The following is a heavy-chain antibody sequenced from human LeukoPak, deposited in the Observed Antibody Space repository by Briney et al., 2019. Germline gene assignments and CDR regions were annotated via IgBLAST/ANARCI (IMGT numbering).Heavy chain of an antibody. CDR2: ISGSGGST. CDR3: AREMWGDYYYYYMDV. CDR1: GFTFSSYA. D-gene: IGHD1-26*01. J-gene: IGHJ6*03. Sequence: PGGSLRLSCAASGFTFSSYAMSWVRQAPGKGLEWVSAISGSGGSTYYADSVKGRFTISRDNSKNTLYLQMNSLRAEDTAVYYCAREMWGDYYYYYMDVWGKGTTVTISS. V-gene: IGHV3-23*01.